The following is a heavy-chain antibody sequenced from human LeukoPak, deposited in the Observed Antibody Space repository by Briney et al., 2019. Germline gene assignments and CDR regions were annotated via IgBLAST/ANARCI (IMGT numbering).Heavy chain of an antibody. CDR3: ARDLRGQWLVKARGGGGFDY. CDR2: INPSGGST. D-gene: IGHD6-19*01. V-gene: IGHV1-46*01. J-gene: IGHJ4*02. Sequence: ASVKVSCKASGYTFTSYYMHWVRQAPGQGLEWMGIINPSGGSTSYAQRFQGRVTMTRDMSTSTVYMELSSLRSEDTAVYYCARDLRGQWLVKARGGGGFDYWGQGTLVTVSS. CDR1: GYTFTSYY.